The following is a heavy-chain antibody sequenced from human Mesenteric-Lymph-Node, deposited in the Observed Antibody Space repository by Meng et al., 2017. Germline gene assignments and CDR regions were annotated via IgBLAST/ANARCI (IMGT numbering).Heavy chain of an antibody. CDR2: IYYSGST. D-gene: IGHD5-12*01. Sequence: QVTLTASRPVLVISSQTLSLTCTVSGGSISSGDYYCSWIRQPPGKCMEWIGYIYYSGSTYYNPSLKSRVTISVDTSTNQFSLKMSSVTAADTAVYYCARDRGGLGAFDYWGQGTLVTVSS. V-gene: IGHV4-30-4*08. J-gene: IGHJ4*02. CDR3: ARDRGGLGAFDY. CDR1: GGSISSGDYY.